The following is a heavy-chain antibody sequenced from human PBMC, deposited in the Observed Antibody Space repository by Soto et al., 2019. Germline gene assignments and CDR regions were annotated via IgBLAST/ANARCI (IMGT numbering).Heavy chain of an antibody. Sequence: SETLSLTCAAYGGSFSGYYWSWIRQPPGKGLEWIGEINHSGSTNYNPSLKSRVTISVDTSKNQFSLKLSSVTAADTAVYYCARRRYCSSTSCYLRAYYYYYMDVWGKGTTVTVSS. J-gene: IGHJ6*03. D-gene: IGHD2-2*01. V-gene: IGHV4-34*01. CDR2: INHSGST. CDR3: ARRRYCSSTSCYLRAYYYYYMDV. CDR1: GGSFSGYY.